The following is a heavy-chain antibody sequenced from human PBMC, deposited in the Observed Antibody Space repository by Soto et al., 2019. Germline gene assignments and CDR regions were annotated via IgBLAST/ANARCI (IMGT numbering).Heavy chain of an antibody. D-gene: IGHD1-26*01. CDR1: GGSISSGGYY. CDR2: IFYSGTT. V-gene: IGHV4-31*03. Sequence: QVQLQESGPGLVTPSQTLSLTCTVSGGSISSGGYYWSWIRRHPGKGLEWIGYIFYSGTTYYNPSLKSRLTISADTSKNQFSLKLSSVTAADTAVYYCARDNGGSYFDYWGQGTLVTVSS. J-gene: IGHJ4*02. CDR3: ARDNGGSYFDY.